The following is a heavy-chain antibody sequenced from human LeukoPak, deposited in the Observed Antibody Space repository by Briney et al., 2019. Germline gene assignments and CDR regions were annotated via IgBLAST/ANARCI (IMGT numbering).Heavy chain of an antibody. Sequence: PSETLSLTCTVSGGSNSSYYWSWIRQPPGKGLEWIGYIYYSGSTNYNPSLKSRVTISVDTSKNQFSLKLSSVTAADTAVYYCARAKYGSGSYYNDYWGQGTLVTVSS. CDR2: IYYSGST. V-gene: IGHV4-59*01. CDR1: GGSNSSYY. CDR3: ARAKYGSGSYYNDY. D-gene: IGHD3-10*01. J-gene: IGHJ4*02.